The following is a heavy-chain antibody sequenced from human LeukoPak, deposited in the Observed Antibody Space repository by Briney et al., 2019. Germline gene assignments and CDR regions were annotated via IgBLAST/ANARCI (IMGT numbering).Heavy chain of an antibody. CDR2: IDNSGGT. CDR1: GGSISSGGYY. D-gene: IGHD1-26*01. CDR3: ARIKVGSTLDD. J-gene: IGHJ4*02. V-gene: IGHV4-31*03. Sequence: SQTLSLTCTVSGGSISSGGYYWSWVRQHPGKGLEWIGFIDNSGGTYYNPSVKGRTIISVDTSKNQFSLKLSSVTAADTAMYYCARIKVGSTLDDWGQGTLVTVSS.